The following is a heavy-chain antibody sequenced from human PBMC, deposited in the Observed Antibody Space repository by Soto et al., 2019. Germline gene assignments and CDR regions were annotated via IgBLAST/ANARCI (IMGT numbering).Heavy chain of an antibody. D-gene: IGHD3-10*01. CDR3: AKRRRDYGLGRERAHYFDP. CDR1: GFSLSTTGVG. V-gene: IGHV2-5*02. J-gene: IGHJ5*02. Sequence: QITLKESGPTLVRPTQPLTLTCTFSGFSLSTTGVGVGWIRQPPGKALEWLALIYWDDDKRYSPSLKSRLTFTKDTSKNEVILTMTNMDPGDTATYYGAKRRRDYGLGRERAHYFDPWGQGTLVTVSS. CDR2: IYWDDDK.